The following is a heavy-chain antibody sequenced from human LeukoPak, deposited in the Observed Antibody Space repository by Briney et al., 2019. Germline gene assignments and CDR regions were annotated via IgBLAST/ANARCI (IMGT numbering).Heavy chain of an antibody. CDR1: GDSISSSSYY. V-gene: IGHV4-39*07. J-gene: IGHJ4*02. CDR3: ARDFNP. Sequence: SETLSLTCTVSGDSISSSSYYWVWIRQSPGKGLEWIGSTFYSGSTYYNPSLKSRVTRSVDTSKNQFSLKLSSVTAADTAVHYCARDFNPWGQGTLVTVSS. CDR2: TFYSGST.